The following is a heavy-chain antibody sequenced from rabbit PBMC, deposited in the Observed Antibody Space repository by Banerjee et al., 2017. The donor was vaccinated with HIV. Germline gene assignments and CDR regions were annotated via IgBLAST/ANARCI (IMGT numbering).Heavy chain of an antibody. D-gene: IGHD2-1*01. CDR1: GIDFSSYYR. CDR3: ARGGYDENYFNL. Sequence: QQQLEESGGGLVKPGGTLTLTCKASGIDFSSYYRMCWVRQAPGRGLELIACIYTGGTGSAYYASWARGRFTISKPSLTTVTLQMTSLTAADTATYFCARGGYDENYFNLWGQGTLVTVS. CDR2: IYTGGTGSA. J-gene: IGHJ4*01. V-gene: IGHV1S45*01.